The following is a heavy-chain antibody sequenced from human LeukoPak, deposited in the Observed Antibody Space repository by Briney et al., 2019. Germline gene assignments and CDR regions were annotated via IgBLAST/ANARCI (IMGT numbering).Heavy chain of an antibody. J-gene: IGHJ4*02. CDR1: GNSISSYY. CDR2: IYTSGST. Sequence: SETLSLTCTASGNSISSYYWSWIRQPAGQGLEWIGRIYTSGSTNYNPSLKSRVTMSVDTSKNQFSLKLSSVTAADTAFYYCARETTGIARYFDYWGQGTLVTVSS. V-gene: IGHV4-4*07. CDR3: ARETTGIARYFDY. D-gene: IGHD4-11*01.